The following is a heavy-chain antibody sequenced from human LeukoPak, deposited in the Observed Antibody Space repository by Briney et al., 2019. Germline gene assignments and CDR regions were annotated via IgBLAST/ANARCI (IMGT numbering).Heavy chain of an antibody. J-gene: IGHJ6*02. CDR3: ARDDGYDFWSGYYYNGMDV. CDR2: ISAYNGNT. CDR1: GYTFTSYG. V-gene: IGHV1-18*01. Sequence: GASVTVSCKASGYTFTSYGISWVRQAPGQGLEWMGWISAYNGNTNYAQKLQGRVTMTTDTSTSTAYMELRSLRSDDTAVYYCARDDGYDFWSGYYYNGMDVWGQGTTVTVSS. D-gene: IGHD3-3*01.